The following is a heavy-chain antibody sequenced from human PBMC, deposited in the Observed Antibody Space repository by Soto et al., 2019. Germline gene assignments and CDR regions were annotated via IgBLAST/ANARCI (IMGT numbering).Heavy chain of an antibody. Sequence: QVQLVQSEAEVKKPGASVKVSCKPYGYKFIDYGLSWVRQAPGQGLEWVGWISADNGNTDYAQKLQGRVTMTTDTSTRPAYMELRSLRFADTAVYYCARRKDGVDNFDYWGQGTLVTVSS. CDR1: GYKFIDYG. V-gene: IGHV1-18*01. CDR2: ISADNGNT. D-gene: IGHD2-8*01. CDR3: ARRKDGVDNFDY. J-gene: IGHJ4*02.